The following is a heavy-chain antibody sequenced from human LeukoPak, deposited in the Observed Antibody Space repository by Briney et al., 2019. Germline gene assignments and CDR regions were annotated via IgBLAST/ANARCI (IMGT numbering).Heavy chain of an antibody. Sequence: SETLSLTCTISGDSTSSDRYYGGWVRQPPGKGLEWSGNIYYSGSIYYNPSLKSRVTMSVDTSKNQFFLKLNSVTAADTAVYYCARGRPYSGGYHLDYWGQGTLVTVSP. J-gene: IGHJ4*02. CDR2: IYYSGSI. CDR1: GDSTSSDRYY. CDR3: ARGRPYSGGYHLDY. D-gene: IGHD1-26*01. V-gene: IGHV4-39*01.